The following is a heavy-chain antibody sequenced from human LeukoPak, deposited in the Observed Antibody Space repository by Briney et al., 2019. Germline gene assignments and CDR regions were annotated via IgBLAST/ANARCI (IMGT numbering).Heavy chain of an antibody. Sequence: GRSLRLSCAASGFTFSSYAMHWVRQAPGKGLEWVAVISYDGSNKYYADSVKGRFTISRDNSKNTLYLQMNSLRAEDTAVYYCARVFGSGSYYAFDIWGQGTMVTVSS. CDR1: GFTFSSYA. D-gene: IGHD1-26*01. CDR2: ISYDGSNK. V-gene: IGHV3-30*04. J-gene: IGHJ3*02. CDR3: ARVFGSGSYYAFDI.